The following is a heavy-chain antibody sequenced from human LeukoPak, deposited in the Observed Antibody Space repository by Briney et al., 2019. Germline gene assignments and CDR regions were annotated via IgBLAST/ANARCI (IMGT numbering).Heavy chain of an antibody. V-gene: IGHV3-30*18. J-gene: IGHJ4*02. D-gene: IGHD4-11*01. CDR2: ISYDGSNK. Sequence: GRSLRLSCAASGFTFSSYGMHWVRQAPGKGLEGVAVISYDGSNKYYADSVKGRFTISRDNSKNTLYLQMNSLRAEDTAVYYCAKEMTTWFYYFDYWGQGTLVTVSS. CDR3: AKEMTTWFYYFDY. CDR1: GFTFSSYG.